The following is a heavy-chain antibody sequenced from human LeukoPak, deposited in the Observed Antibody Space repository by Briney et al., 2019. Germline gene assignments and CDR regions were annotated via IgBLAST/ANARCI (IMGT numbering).Heavy chain of an antibody. J-gene: IGHJ4*02. Sequence: GASVKVSCKVSGYTLTELSMHWVRQAPGKGLEWMGGFDPEDGETIYAQKFQGRVTMTEDTSTDTAYMELSSLRSEDTAVYYCATGYYYDSSGYYGQMPYYWGQGTLVTVSP. CDR1: GYTLTELS. CDR3: ATGYYYDSSGYYGQMPYY. CDR2: FDPEDGET. V-gene: IGHV1-24*01. D-gene: IGHD3-22*01.